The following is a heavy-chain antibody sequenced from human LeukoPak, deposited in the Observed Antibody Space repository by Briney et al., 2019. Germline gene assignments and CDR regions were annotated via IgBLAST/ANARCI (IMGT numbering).Heavy chain of an antibody. Sequence: KTSETLSLTCTVSGVSINIHYWSWIRQPPGKGLEWIGFIYDSGSANYKSSLKSRVTMTVDTSKSQFSLKLNSVTAADTAVYYCARVLQNYYHMDVWGKGTTVTVSS. CDR2: IYDSGSA. D-gene: IGHD3-3*01. J-gene: IGHJ6*03. CDR1: GVSINIHY. V-gene: IGHV4-59*11. CDR3: ARVLQNYYHMDV.